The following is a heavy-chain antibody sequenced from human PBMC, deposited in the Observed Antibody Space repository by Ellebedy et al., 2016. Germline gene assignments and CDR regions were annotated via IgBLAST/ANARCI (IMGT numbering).Heavy chain of an antibody. D-gene: IGHD5-18*01. J-gene: IGHJ4*02. Sequence: GGSLRLXXAASGFTFSDFFMSWVRRAPGKGLEWVSTISGGGDSRYFADSVKGRFTISRDNSKNTLYLHMNNLRVDDTAIYYCRYGHYSNVWGQGTLVTVSS. V-gene: IGHV3-23*01. CDR1: GFTFSDFF. CDR3: RYGHYSNV. CDR2: ISGGGDSR.